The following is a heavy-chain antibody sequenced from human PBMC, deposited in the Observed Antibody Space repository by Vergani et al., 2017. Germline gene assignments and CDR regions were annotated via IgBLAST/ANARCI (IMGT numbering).Heavy chain of an antibody. D-gene: IGHD1/OR15-1a*01. V-gene: IGHV3-11*01. J-gene: IGHJ5*02. Sequence: QVQLVASGGGLVRPGGSLILSGAASGFIFSDYYMTWIRQTPGKGLECLAHISDGGETKMYAESLKGRFTVSRDNTKNLIILQMKTLKVDDTATYYCGRKQSPASLMDKPIDIWGQGTLVTVSS. CDR1: GFIFSDYY. CDR2: ISDGGETK. CDR3: GRKQSPASLMDKPIDI.